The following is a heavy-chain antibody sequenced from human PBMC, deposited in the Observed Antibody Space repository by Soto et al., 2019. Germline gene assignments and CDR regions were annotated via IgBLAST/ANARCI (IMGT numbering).Heavy chain of an antibody. V-gene: IGHV4-4*02. J-gene: IGHJ4*02. CDR3: ASRNRESFAIDY. CDR2: VYYSGTT. Sequence: QVPLPESGPGLVKPSGTLSLTCTVSGVSMSSKNWCSWDRQSPGKGLEWLGEVYYSGTTNYNPSLKSPVTMSIDKSPNRVSLKLSSVTAADTAIYYCASRNRESFAIDYWGRGTLVTVSS. D-gene: IGHD1-26*01. CDR1: GVSMSSKNW.